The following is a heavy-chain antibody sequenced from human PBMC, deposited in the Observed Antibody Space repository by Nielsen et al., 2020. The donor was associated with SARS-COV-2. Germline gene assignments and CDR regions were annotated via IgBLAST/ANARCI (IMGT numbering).Heavy chain of an antibody. D-gene: IGHD3-16*01. Sequence: ASVKVSCKASGYTLTSYDINWVRQATGQGLEWMGWMNPNSGNTGYAQKFQGRATMTRNTSISTAYMELSSLRSEDTAVYYCASSVGAYYYYGMDVWGQGTTVTVSS. CDR3: ASSVGAYYYYGMDV. V-gene: IGHV1-8*01. J-gene: IGHJ6*02. CDR2: MNPNSGNT. CDR1: GYTLTSYD.